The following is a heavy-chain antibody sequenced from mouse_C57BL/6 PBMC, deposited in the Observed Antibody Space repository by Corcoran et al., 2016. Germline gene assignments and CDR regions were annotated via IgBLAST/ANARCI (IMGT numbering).Heavy chain of an antibody. CDR3: ARQLRLRPYAMDY. V-gene: IGHV1-26*01. D-gene: IGHD3-2*02. CDR1: GYTFTDYY. Sequence: EVQLQQSGPELVKPGASVKISCKASGYTFTDYYINWVKQSHGKSLEWIGDINPNNGGTSYNQKFKGKATLTVDKSSSTAYMEFRSLTSEDSAVYYCARQLRLRPYAMDYWGQGTSVTVSS. CDR2: INPNNGGT. J-gene: IGHJ4*01.